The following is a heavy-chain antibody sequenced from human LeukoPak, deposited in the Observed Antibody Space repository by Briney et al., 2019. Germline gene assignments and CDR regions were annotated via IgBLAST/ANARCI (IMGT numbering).Heavy chain of an antibody. CDR2: IYSAGTT. D-gene: IGHD2-2*01. CDR1: GFTVSSKY. Sequence: GGSLRLSCAASGFTVSSKYISWVRQAPGKGLEWVSVIYSAGTTYYADSVKGRFTISRDNSKNTLYLQMNSLKTEDTAVYCCCSGVRTFPGLLYCSSTSRPGVDVWGKGTTVTVSS. J-gene: IGHJ6*04. V-gene: IGHV3-53*01. CDR3: CSGVRTFPGLLYCSSTSRPGVDV.